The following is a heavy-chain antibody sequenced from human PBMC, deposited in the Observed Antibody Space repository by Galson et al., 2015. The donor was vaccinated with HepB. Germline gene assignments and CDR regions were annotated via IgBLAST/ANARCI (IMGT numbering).Heavy chain of an antibody. V-gene: IGHV3-15*01. Sequence: SLRLSCAASGFTFSNAWMSWVRQAPGKGLEWVGRIKSKTDGGTTDYAAPVKGRFTISRDDSKNTLYLQMNSLKTEDTAVYYCTTDEAMIVVVTKNDAFDIWGQGTMVTVSS. CDR2: IKSKTDGGTT. J-gene: IGHJ3*02. CDR3: TTDEAMIVVVTKNDAFDI. CDR1: GFTFSNAW. D-gene: IGHD3-22*01.